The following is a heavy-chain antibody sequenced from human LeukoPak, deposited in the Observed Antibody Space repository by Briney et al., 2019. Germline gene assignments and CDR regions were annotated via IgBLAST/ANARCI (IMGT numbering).Heavy chain of an antibody. Sequence: GGSLRLSCAASGFTFSSYAMSWVRQAPGKGLEWVSTITGSGGSTYSADSVKGQLTISRDNSKNTLYLQMNSLRADDTALYYCARNQDSSWYYYYMDVWGKGTTVTVSS. D-gene: IGHD6-13*01. CDR3: ARNQDSSWYYYYMDV. V-gene: IGHV3-23*01. CDR1: GFTFSSYA. CDR2: ITGSGGST. J-gene: IGHJ6*03.